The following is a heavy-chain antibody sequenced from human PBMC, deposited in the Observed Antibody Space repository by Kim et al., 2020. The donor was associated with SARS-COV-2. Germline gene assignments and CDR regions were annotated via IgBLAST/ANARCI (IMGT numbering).Heavy chain of an antibody. CDR2: IDPSDSYT. Sequence: GESLKISCKGSGYSFTSYWISWVRQMPGKGLEWMGRIDPSDSYTNYSPSFQGHVTISADKSISTAYLQWSSLKASDTAMYYCARREAGLLYYYYGMDVWGQGTTVTVSS. CDR1: GYSFTSYW. V-gene: IGHV5-10-1*01. J-gene: IGHJ6*02. D-gene: IGHD6-13*01. CDR3: ARREAGLLYYYYGMDV.